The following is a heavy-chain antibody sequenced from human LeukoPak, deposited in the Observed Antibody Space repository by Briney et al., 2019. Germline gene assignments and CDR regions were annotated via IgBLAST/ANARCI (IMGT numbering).Heavy chain of an antibody. V-gene: IGHV4-38-2*02. J-gene: IGHJ4*02. D-gene: IGHD3-9*01. CDR2: IYHSGST. CDR3: ARQELRYIDWPTFFDS. CDR1: GYSISSGYY. Sequence: SETLSLTCTVSGYSISSGYYWGWIRQPPGEGLEWIGSIYHSGSTYYNPSLKSRVTISVDTSKNQFSLKLSSVTAADTAVYYCARQELRYIDWPTFFDSWGQGVVVTVSS.